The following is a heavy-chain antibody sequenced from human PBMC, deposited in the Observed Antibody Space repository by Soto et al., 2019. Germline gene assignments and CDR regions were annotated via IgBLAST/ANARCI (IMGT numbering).Heavy chain of an antibody. CDR3: ARGGGRDGYSPYFDY. CDR1: GGSFSGYY. V-gene: IGHV4-34*01. J-gene: IGHJ4*02. D-gene: IGHD5-18*01. Sequence: SETLSLTCAVYGGSFSGYYWSWIRQPPGKGLEWIGEINHSGSTNYNPSLKSRVTISVDTSKNQFSLKLSPVTAADTAVYYCARGGGRDGYSPYFDYWGQGTLVTVSS. CDR2: INHSGST.